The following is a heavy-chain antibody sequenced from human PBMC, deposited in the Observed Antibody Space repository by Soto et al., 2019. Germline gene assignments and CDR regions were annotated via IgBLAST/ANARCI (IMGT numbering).Heavy chain of an antibody. CDR1: GFTFSSYW. D-gene: IGHD6-13*01. Sequence: ESGGGLVQPGGSLRLSCAASGFTFSSYWMSWVRQAPGKGLEWVANIKQDGSEKYYVDSVKGRFTISRDNAKNSLYLQMNSLRAEDTAVYYCAREPYRIAAEDGMDVWGQGTTVTVSS. J-gene: IGHJ6*02. CDR3: AREPYRIAAEDGMDV. CDR2: IKQDGSEK. V-gene: IGHV3-7*03.